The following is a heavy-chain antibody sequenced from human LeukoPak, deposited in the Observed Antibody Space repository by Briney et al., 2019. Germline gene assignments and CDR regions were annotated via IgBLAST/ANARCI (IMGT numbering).Heavy chain of an antibody. D-gene: IGHD3-22*01. Sequence: PGGSLRLSCAASGFTFSSYAMHWVRQAPGKGLEWVAVISYDGSNKYYADSVKGRFTISRDNSKNTLYLQMNSLRAEDTAVYYCARYYYYDSSGYFDYWGQGTLVTVSS. CDR1: GFTFSSYA. V-gene: IGHV3-30-3*01. J-gene: IGHJ4*02. CDR3: ARYYYYDSSGYFDY. CDR2: ISYDGSNK.